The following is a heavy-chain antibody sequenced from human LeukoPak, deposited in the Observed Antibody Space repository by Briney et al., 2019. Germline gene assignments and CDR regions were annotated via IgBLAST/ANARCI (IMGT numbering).Heavy chain of an antibody. V-gene: IGHV3-30*18. Sequence: GGSLRLSCAASGFTFSNYGMHWVRQAPGKGLEWVAIISYDGSNKNSADSVEGRFTISRDNSKNTLFLQMNSLRPEDTAVYYCAKDQLARERYGGEEPDYWGQGTLVTVSS. CDR2: ISYDGSNK. CDR3: AKDQLARERYGGEEPDY. J-gene: IGHJ4*02. D-gene: IGHD1-1*01. CDR1: GFTFSNYG.